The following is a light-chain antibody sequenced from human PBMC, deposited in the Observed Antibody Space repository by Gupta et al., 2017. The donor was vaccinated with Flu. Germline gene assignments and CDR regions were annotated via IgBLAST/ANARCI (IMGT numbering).Light chain of an antibody. CDR2: GNS. J-gene: IGLJ3*02. CDR3: QSYDSSLSAWV. CDR1: SSNIGAGYD. Sequence: SVLPPPPSVSGAPGPRVTISCTGSSSNIGAGYDVHWYQQLPGTAPKLLIYGNSNRPSGVPDRFSGSKSGTSASLAITGLQAEDEADYYCQSYDSSLSAWVFGGGTKLTVL. V-gene: IGLV1-40*01.